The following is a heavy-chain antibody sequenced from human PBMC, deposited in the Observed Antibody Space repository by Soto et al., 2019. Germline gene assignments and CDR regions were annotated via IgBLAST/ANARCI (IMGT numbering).Heavy chain of an antibody. CDR1: GGSISSGDYY. Sequence: QVQLQESGPGLVKPSQTLSLTCTVSGGSISSGDYYWSWIRQPPGKGLEWIGYIYYSGSTYYNPSLKRRVTLPVATSKTQFSLKLSSVTAADTAVYYCARGGITMVRGASNWFDPWGQGTLVTVSS. J-gene: IGHJ5*02. CDR3: ARGGITMVRGASNWFDP. CDR2: IYYSGST. D-gene: IGHD3-10*01. V-gene: IGHV4-30-4*01.